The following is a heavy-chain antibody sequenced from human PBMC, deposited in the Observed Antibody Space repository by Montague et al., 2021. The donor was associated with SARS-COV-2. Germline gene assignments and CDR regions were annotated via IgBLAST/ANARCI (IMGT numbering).Heavy chain of an antibody. CDR3: ARPGSVSGWFYFDD. D-gene: IGHD6-19*01. CDR1: DESIDRDTYY. J-gene: IGHJ4*02. CDR2: LSSSGST. Sequence: SETLSLTCIVSDESIDRDTYYWGWIRQSPGKGLEWIGSLSSSGSTYYNPSLRSRVTISMDTSKNHFSLKVNSVTTTDTAVYFCARPGSVSGWFYFDDWGQGTLVTVSS. V-gene: IGHV4-39*02.